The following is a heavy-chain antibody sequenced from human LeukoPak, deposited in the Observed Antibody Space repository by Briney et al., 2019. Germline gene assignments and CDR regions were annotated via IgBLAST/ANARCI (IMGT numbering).Heavy chain of an antibody. V-gene: IGHV3-23*01. CDR3: AKVWRDIVVVVAATGDVGAFDI. CDR1: GFTFSSYA. D-gene: IGHD2-15*01. J-gene: IGHJ3*02. CDR2: ISGSGGST. Sequence: PGGSLRLSCAASGFTFSSYAMSWVRQAPGKGLEWVSAISGSGGSTYYADSVKGRFTISRDNSKNTPYLQMNSLRAEDTAVYYCAKVWRDIVVVVAATGDVGAFDIWGQGTMVTVSS.